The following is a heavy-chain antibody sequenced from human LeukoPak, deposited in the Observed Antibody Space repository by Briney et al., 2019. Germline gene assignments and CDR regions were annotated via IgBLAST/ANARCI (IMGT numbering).Heavy chain of an antibody. CDR1: GYIFTSNG. Sequence: ASVKVSFKASGYIFTSNGIRWVRQAPGQGLEWMGWISGYNGNTNDAQKFQGRVTMTTDTSTSTAYMELRSLRSDDTAVYYCARGRGAVALYGMDVWGQGTTVTVSS. CDR3: ARGRGAVALYGMDV. J-gene: IGHJ6*02. D-gene: IGHD6-19*01. CDR2: ISGYNGNT. V-gene: IGHV1-18*01.